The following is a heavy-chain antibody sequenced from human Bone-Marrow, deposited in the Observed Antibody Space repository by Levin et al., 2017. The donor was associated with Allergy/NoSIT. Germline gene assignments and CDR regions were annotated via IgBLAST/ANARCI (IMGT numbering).Heavy chain of an antibody. V-gene: IGHV3-30*18. CDR2: ISYDDSNE. CDR3: AKGFGNSDSWYSLDY. D-gene: IGHD2-21*01. Sequence: GGSLRLSCAASGFTFSGFAMHWVRQAPGKGLEWVAVISYDDSNEYYADSVKGRFTISRDNSKNPLYLHMTSLRPEDTAVFYGAKGFGNSDSWYSLDYWGQGTLVTVSA. J-gene: IGHJ4*02. CDR1: GFTFSGFA.